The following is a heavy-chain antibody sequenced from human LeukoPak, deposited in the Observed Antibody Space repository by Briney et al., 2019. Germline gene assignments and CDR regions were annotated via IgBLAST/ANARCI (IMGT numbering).Heavy chain of an antibody. Sequence: ASVKVSCKVSGYTLTKLSMHWVRQAPGKGLEGMGGFNPEDGETIYAQKFQGRVTMTEDTSTDTAYMELSSLRSEDTAVYYCATGRFWSGYYMDVWGKGTTVTVSS. CDR3: ATGRFWSGYYMDV. J-gene: IGHJ6*03. CDR2: FNPEDGET. CDR1: GYTLTKLS. V-gene: IGHV1-24*01. D-gene: IGHD3-3*01.